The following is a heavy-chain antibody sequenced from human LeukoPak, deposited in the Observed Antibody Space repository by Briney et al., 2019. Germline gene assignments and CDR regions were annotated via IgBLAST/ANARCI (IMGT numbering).Heavy chain of an antibody. CDR3: ARGGYSSGLYGNFQH. CDR1: GDSMRSYY. D-gene: IGHD6-19*01. V-gene: IGHV4-59*01. CDR2: IYYSGST. J-gene: IGHJ1*01. Sequence: PSETLTLTCSVSGDSMRSYYWSWIRQPPGKGLEWIGYIYYSGSTNYYPSLKSRVSISVDTSKNQLSLKLRSVTAADTAVYYCARGGYSSGLYGNFQHWGQGTLVTVSS.